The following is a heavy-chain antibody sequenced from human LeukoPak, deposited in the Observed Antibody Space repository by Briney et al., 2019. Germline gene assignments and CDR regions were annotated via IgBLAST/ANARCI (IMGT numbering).Heavy chain of an antibody. CDR2: ISGSGGST. Sequence: GGSLRLSCAASGFTFSSYAMTWVRQAPGKGLEWVSGISGSGGSTHYADSVTGRFTISRDNSKNTLYLQMNSLRAEDTAVYYCAKDTYTHSGTYYLYYFDYWGQGTLVTVSS. D-gene: IGHD1-26*01. J-gene: IGHJ4*02. V-gene: IGHV3-23*01. CDR1: GFTFSSYA. CDR3: AKDTYTHSGTYYLYYFDY.